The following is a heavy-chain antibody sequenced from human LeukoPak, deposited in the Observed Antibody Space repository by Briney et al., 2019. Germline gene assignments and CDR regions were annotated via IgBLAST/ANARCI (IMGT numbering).Heavy chain of an antibody. CDR3: ARRHREDYYDSSGPIDY. D-gene: IGHD3-22*01. V-gene: IGHV4-39*01. Sequence: SETLSLTCTVSGGSISSSSYYWGWIGQPPGKGLERIGSIYYSGSTYYNPSLKSRVTISVDTSKNQFSLKLSSVTAADTAVYYCARRHREDYYDSSGPIDYWGQGTLVTVSS. J-gene: IGHJ4*02. CDR1: GGSISSSSYY. CDR2: IYYSGST.